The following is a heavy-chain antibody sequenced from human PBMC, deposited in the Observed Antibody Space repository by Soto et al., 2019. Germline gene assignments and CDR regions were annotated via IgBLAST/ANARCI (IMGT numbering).Heavy chain of an antibody. V-gene: IGHV4-39*02. Sequence: SETLSLTCTVSGGSISSSSYYWGWIRQPPGKGLEWIGSIYYSGSTYYNPSLKSRVTISVDTSKNQFSLKLSSVTAADTAVYYCAREQSDIVVVPAAISFGWFDPWGQGTLVTVS. CDR2: IYYSGST. CDR3: AREQSDIVVVPAAISFGWFDP. J-gene: IGHJ5*02. CDR1: GGSISSSSYY. D-gene: IGHD2-2*02.